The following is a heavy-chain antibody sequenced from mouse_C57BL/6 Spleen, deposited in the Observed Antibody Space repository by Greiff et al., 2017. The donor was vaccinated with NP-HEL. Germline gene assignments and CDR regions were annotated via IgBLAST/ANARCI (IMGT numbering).Heavy chain of an antibody. CDR1: GFTFSDYY. CDR2: ISNGGGST. J-gene: IGHJ1*03. V-gene: IGHV5-12*01. Sequence: EVMLVESGGGLVQPGGSLKLSCAASGFTFSDYYMYWVRQTPEKRLEWVAYISNGGGSTYYPDTVKGRFTISRDNAKNTLYLQMSRLKSEDTAMYYCARHGDPHWYFDVWGTGTTVTVSS. CDR3: ARHGDPHWYFDV.